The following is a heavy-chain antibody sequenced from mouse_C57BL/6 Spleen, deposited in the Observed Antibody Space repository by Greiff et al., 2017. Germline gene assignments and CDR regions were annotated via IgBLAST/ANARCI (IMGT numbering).Heavy chain of an antibody. J-gene: IGHJ4*01. CDR3: ARLYYGSSYYYAMDY. Sequence: EVQVVESGGGLVQPGGSLSLSCAASGFTFTDYYMSWVRQPPGKALEWLGFIRNKANGYTTEYSASVKGRFTISRDNSQSILYLQMNALRAEDSATYYCARLYYGSSYYYAMDYWGQGTSVTVSS. CDR1: GFTFTDYY. V-gene: IGHV7-3*01. CDR2: IRNKANGYTT. D-gene: IGHD1-1*01.